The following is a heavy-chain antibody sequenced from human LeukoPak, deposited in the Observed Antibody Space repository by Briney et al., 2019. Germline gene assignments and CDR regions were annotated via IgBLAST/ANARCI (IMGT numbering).Heavy chain of an antibody. CDR1: GFTFSSYW. J-gene: IGHJ5*02. D-gene: IGHD2-15*01. Sequence: GGSLRLSCAASGFTFSSYWMHWVRQAPGKGPVWVSRINNDGSGTTYADSVKGRFTISRDDAKNTLYLQMNSLRAEDTAVYYCVRGGESTWSWGQGTLVTVSS. CDR3: VRGGESTWS. CDR2: INNDGSGT. V-gene: IGHV3-74*01.